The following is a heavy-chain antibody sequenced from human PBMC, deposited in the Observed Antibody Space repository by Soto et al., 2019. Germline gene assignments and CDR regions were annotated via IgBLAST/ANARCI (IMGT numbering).Heavy chain of an antibody. V-gene: IGHV4-31*03. CDR3: ARGRSRCTNGVCSYGMDV. D-gene: IGHD2-8*01. Sequence: SETLSLTCTVSGGSISSGGYYWSWIRQHPGKGLEWIGYIYYSGSTYYNPSLKSRVTISVDTSKNQFSLKLSSVTAADTAVYYCARGRSRCTNGVCSYGMDVWGQGTTVTVS. CDR1: GGSISSGGYY. J-gene: IGHJ6*02. CDR2: IYYSGST.